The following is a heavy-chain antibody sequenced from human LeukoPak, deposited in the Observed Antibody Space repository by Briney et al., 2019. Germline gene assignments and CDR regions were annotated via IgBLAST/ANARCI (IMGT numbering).Heavy chain of an antibody. J-gene: IGHJ6*03. V-gene: IGHV3-20*04. CDR3: ARVRCSGGSCGYYYYYMDV. CDR1: GFTFDDYG. CDR2: INWNGGST. D-gene: IGHD2-15*01. Sequence: PGGSLRLSCAASGFTFDDYGMSWVRQAPGKGLEWVSGINWNGGSTGYADSVKGRFTISRDNAKNSLYLQMNSLRAEDTALYYCARVRCSGGSCGYYYYYMDVWGKGTTVTVSS.